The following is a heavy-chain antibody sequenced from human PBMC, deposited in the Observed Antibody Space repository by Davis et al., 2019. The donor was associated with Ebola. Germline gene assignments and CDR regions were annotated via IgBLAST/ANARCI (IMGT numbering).Heavy chain of an antibody. J-gene: IGHJ5*02. CDR1: GYTFTGYY. CDR2: INPNSGGT. V-gene: IGHV1-2*04. Sequence: ASVKVSCKASGYTFTGYYMHWVRQAPGQGLEWMGWINPNSGGTNYAQKFQGWVTMTRDTSISTAYMELSSLRSEDTAVYYCARSVGCSSTSCYTYNWFDPWGQGTLVTVSS. CDR3: ARSVGCSSTSCYTYNWFDP. D-gene: IGHD2-2*02.